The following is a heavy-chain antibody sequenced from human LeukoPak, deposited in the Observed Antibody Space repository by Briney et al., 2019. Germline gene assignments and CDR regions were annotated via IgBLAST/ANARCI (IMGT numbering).Heavy chain of an antibody. CDR2: INPNSGGT. CDR1: GYTFTGYS. J-gene: IGHJ4*02. D-gene: IGHD3-10*01. V-gene: IGHV1-2*02. Sequence: ASVKLSCKTSGYTFTGYSMHWVRQAPGQGLEWMGWINPNSGGTYYAQKFQGRVTISRDTSISTVYMELSRLRSDDTAVYYCARGRRAGPVRGVMDYFDYWGQGTLVTVSS. CDR3: ARGRRAGPVRGVMDYFDY.